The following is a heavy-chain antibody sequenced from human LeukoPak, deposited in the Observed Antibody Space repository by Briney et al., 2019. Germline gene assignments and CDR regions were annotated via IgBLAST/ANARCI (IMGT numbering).Heavy chain of an antibody. CDR2: VSSSSGTI. J-gene: IGHJ3*02. D-gene: IGHD5-18*01. CDR3: ARDSGYSYGYKGAFDI. V-gene: IGHV3-48*01. CDR1: EFSLSNFA. Sequence: GGSLRLPCAASEFSLSNFAMNWVRQAPGKGLEWVSYVSSSSGTIYYADSVKGRFTISRDIARNSLYLQMNSLRAEDTAVYYCARDSGYSYGYKGAFDIWGQGTMVTVSS.